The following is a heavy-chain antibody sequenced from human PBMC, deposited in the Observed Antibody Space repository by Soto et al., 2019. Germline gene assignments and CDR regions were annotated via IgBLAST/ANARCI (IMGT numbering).Heavy chain of an antibody. CDR3: AHSPSPKLGSSGAFDY. CDR1: GFSRSTSGVG. Sequence: QITLKESGPTLVKPTQPLTLTCTVSGFSRSTSGVGVGWIRPPQGKALEWLALIYGYDDKRYTPSLKSRLTITKDTSKTQGFLTMTNMDPVDTATSYCAHSPSPKLGSSGAFDYWGQGTLLTVSS. CDR2: IYGYDDK. V-gene: IGHV2-5*01. D-gene: IGHD1-26*01. J-gene: IGHJ4*02.